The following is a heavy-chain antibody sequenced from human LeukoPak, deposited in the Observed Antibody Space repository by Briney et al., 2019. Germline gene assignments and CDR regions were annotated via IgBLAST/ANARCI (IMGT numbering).Heavy chain of an antibody. CDR2: IYYSGST. D-gene: IGHD2-15*01. J-gene: IGHJ5*02. V-gene: IGHV4-39*07. CDR1: GGSISSSSYY. CDR3: ARAGYCSGGSCSPNWFDP. Sequence: SETLSLTCTVSGGSISSSSYYWGWIRQPPGKGLEWIGSIYYSGSTYYNPSLKGRVTISVDTSKNQFSLKLSSVTAADTAVYYCARAGYCSGGSCSPNWFDPWGQGTLVTVSS.